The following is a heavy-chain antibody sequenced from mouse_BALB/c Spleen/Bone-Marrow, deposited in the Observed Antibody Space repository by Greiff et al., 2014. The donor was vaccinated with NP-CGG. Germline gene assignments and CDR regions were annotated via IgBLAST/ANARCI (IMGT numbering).Heavy chain of an antibody. CDR2: IDPANGNT. CDR1: GFNIKDTY. V-gene: IGHV14-3*02. CDR3: AAYYYGSSQFAY. Sequence: VQLQQSGAELVKPGASVKLSCTASGFNIKDTYMHWVKQRPEQGLEWIGRIDPANGNTKYDPKFQGKATITADTSSNTAYLQLSSLTSEDTAVYYCAAYYYGSSQFAYWGLGTLVTVSA. D-gene: IGHD1-1*01. J-gene: IGHJ3*01.